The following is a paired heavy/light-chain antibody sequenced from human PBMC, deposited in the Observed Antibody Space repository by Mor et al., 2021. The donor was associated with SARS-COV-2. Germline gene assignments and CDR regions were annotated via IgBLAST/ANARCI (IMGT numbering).Light chain of an antibody. V-gene: IGKV4-1*01. CDR3: QQYYSTPYT. CDR1: QSVLYSSNNKNY. J-gene: IGKJ2*01. CDR2: WAS. Sequence: DIVMTQSPDSLAVSLGERATINCKSSQSVLYSSNNKNYLAWYQQKPGQPPKLLIYWASTRESGVPDRFSGSGSGADFTLTISSLQAEDVAVYYCQQYYSTPYTFGQGTKLEIK.
Heavy chain of an antibody. CDR3: ARGGRDDYGANGDYWYFDL. CDR2: IYTSGST. D-gene: IGHD4-17*01. V-gene: IGHV4-4*07. J-gene: IGHJ2*01. CDR1: GGSISYYY. Sequence: QVQLQESGPGLVKPSETLSLTCAVSGGSISYYYWSWIRLPAGRGLEWIGRIYTSGSTNFNPSLKSRVTMSIETSKNQFSLKLNSVTAADTAVYYCARGGRDDYGANGDYWYFDLWGRGTLVTVSS.